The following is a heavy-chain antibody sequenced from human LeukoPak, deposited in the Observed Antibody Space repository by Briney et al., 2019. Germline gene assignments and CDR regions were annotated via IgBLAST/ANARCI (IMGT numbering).Heavy chain of an antibody. D-gene: IGHD2-21*02. CDR3: AKGRVVTTSPLNY. Sequence: GVSLRLSCAASGFTFNNHAMNWVRQAPGKGLEWVSSISGGGGSTNYADSVKGRFTISRDNSKNTLSLEMNSLRADDTAVYFCAKGRVVTTSPLNYWGQGTLVTVSS. CDR1: GFTFNNHA. J-gene: IGHJ4*02. CDR2: ISGGGGST. V-gene: IGHV3-23*01.